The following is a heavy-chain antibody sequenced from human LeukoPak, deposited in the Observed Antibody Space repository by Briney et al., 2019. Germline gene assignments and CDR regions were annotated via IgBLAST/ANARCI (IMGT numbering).Heavy chain of an antibody. CDR3: ARHDSNLGYCSSTSCPAFDI. V-gene: IGHV5-51*01. D-gene: IGHD2-2*01. J-gene: IGHJ3*02. CDR2: IYPGDSDT. CDR1: GYSFTSYW. Sequence: GESLKISWKGSGYSFTSYWIGWVRQMPGKGLEWMGIIYPGDSDTRYSPSFQGQVTISADKSISTAYLQWSSLKASDTAMYYCARHDSNLGYCSSTSCPAFDIWGQGTMVTVSS.